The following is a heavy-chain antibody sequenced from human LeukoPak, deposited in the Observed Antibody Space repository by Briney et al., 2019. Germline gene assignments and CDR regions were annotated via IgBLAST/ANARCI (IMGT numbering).Heavy chain of an antibody. V-gene: IGHV3-48*04. CDR3: AREVTGTLLF. CDR1: GFTFSSYS. Sequence: GGSLRLSCAASGFTFSSYSMNWVRQAPGKGLEWVSYISSSSSTIYYADSVKGRFTISRDNAKNSLYLQMNSLRAEDTAVYYCAREVTGTLLFWGQGTLVTVSS. J-gene: IGHJ4*02. D-gene: IGHD1/OR15-1a*01. CDR2: ISSSSSTI.